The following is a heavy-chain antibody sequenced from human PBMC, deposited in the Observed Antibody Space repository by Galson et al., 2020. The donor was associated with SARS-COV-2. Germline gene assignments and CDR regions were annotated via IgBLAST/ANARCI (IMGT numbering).Heavy chain of an antibody. CDR3: ATVHYDFWSGSFDY. V-gene: IGHV1-24*01. J-gene: IGHJ4*02. CDR2: FDPEDGET. D-gene: IGHD3-3*01. CDR1: RYTLTELS. Sequence: ASVKVSCKVSRYTLTELSMHWVRQAPGKGLEWMGGFDPEDGETIYAQKFQGRVTMTEDTSTDTAYMELSSLRSEDTAVYYCATVHYDFWSGSFDYWGQGTLVTVSS.